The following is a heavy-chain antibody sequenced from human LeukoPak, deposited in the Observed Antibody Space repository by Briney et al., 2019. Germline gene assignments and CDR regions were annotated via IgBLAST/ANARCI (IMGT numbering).Heavy chain of an antibody. Sequence: GGSLRLSCAAAGFTFSNYAMTWVRQAPGKGLEWVSAISGSGGSTYYADSVKGRFTISRDNSKNTLYLQMNSLRAEDTAVYYCAKDHGDWYFDLWGRGTLVTVSS. CDR2: ISGSGGST. CDR3: AKDHGDWYFDL. J-gene: IGHJ2*01. V-gene: IGHV3-23*01. CDR1: GFTFSNYA.